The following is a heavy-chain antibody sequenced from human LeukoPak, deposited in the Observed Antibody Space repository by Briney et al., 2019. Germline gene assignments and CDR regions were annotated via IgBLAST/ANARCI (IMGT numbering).Heavy chain of an antibody. D-gene: IGHD2-2*01. J-gene: IGHJ3*02. Sequence: GGSLRLSCAASGFTFSNYWMSWVRQAPGKGLEWVANIKFDGSEKFYVDSVKGRFTISRDNAKNSLYLQMNSLRAEDTSVYYCARDQARYQANAFDIWGQGTMVTVSS. CDR1: GFTFSNYW. V-gene: IGHV3-7*01. CDR2: IKFDGSEK. CDR3: ARDQARYQANAFDI.